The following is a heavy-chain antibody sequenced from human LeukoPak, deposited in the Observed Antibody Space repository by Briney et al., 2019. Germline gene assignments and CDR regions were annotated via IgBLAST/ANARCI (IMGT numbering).Heavy chain of an antibody. CDR1: GYTFTSYA. CDR2: INAGNGNT. V-gene: IGHV1-3*01. Sequence: GASVKVSCKASGYTFTSYAMHWVRQAPGQRLEWMGWINAGNGNTKYSQKFQGRVTITRDTSASTAYMELSSLRSEDTAVYYCARGDIVGATDDAFDIWGQGTMVTVSS. J-gene: IGHJ3*02. CDR3: ARGDIVGATDDAFDI. D-gene: IGHD1-26*01.